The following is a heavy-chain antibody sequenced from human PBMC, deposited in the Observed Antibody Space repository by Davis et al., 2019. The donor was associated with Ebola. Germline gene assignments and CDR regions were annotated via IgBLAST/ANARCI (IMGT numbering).Heavy chain of an antibody. V-gene: IGHV5-51*01. CDR2: IYPGDSDT. D-gene: IGHD2-8*02. CDR3: ASLRRTITGMDDGFDI. Sequence: KVSCKDSGNSFASHWIGWVRQMPGKGLEWMGIIYPGDSDTRYSPSFRGQVTISADKSFKTAFLQWTSLKASDTAMYYCASLRRTITGMDDGFDIWGQGTMVTVSS. J-gene: IGHJ3*02. CDR1: GNSFASHW.